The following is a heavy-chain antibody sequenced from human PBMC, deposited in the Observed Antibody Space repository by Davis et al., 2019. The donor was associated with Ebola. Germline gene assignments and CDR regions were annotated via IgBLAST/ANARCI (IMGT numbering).Heavy chain of an antibody. J-gene: IGHJ6*02. D-gene: IGHD1-7*01. CDR1: GYTFTSYG. CDR2: ISVYNGNT. CDR3: ARDLELRSYYYGMDV. V-gene: IGHV1-18*04. Sequence: AASVKVSCKASGYTFTSYGISWVRQAPGQGLEWMGWISVYNGNTKYAQKLQGRVTMTTDTSTSTVYMELSSLRSEDTAVYYCARDLELRSYYYGMDVWGQGTTVTVSS.